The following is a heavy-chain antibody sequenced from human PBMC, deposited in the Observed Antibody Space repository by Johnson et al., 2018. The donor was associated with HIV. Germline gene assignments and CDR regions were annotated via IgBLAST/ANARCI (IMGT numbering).Heavy chain of an antibody. CDR3: TTSHPWEQGVGGAFDI. CDR1: GFTFSSYW. D-gene: IGHD1-26*01. J-gene: IGHJ3*02. CDR2: INSDGSST. Sequence: VQLVESGGGLVKPGGSLRLSCAASGFTFSSYWMHWVRQAPGKGLVWVSRINSDGSSTSYADSVKGRFTISRDNAKNTLYLQMNSLKTEDTAVYYCTTSHPWEQGVGGAFDIWGQGTMVTVSS. V-gene: IGHV3-74*02.